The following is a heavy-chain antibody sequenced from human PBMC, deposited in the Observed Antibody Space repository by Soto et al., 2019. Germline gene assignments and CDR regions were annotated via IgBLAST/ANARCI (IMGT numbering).Heavy chain of an antibody. CDR1: GFTFSSYG. D-gene: IGHD6-13*01. CDR2: IWYDGSNK. J-gene: IGHJ4*02. V-gene: IGHV3-33*01. Sequence: PGGSLRLSCAASGFTFSSYGMHWVRQAPGKGLEWVAVIWYDGSNKYYADSVKGRFTISRDNSKNTLYLQMNSLRAEDTAVYYCARGKDSSSWHRIHIFDYWGQGTLVTVSS. CDR3: ARGKDSSSWHRIHIFDY.